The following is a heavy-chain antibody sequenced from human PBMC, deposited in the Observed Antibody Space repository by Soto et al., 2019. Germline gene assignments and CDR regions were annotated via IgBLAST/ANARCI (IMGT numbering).Heavy chain of an antibody. Sequence: GGSLRLSCAASGFTFSSYAMSWVRQAPGKGLEWVSAISGSGGSTYYADSVKGRFTISRDNSKNTLYLQMNSLRAEDTAVYYCAKDLLGYNYGAPGYFDYWGQGTLVTVSS. V-gene: IGHV3-23*01. CDR2: ISGSGGST. CDR3: AKDLLGYNYGAPGYFDY. D-gene: IGHD5-12*01. CDR1: GFTFSSYA. J-gene: IGHJ4*02.